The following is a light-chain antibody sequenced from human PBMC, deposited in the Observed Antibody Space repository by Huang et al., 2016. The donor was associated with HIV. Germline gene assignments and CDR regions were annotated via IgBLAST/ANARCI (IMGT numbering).Light chain of an antibody. Sequence: DIQMTQSPSSLSASVGDRVTITCRASQNSFTYLNWYQQKPGKAPMFLMYGASTLQRGGPLRLRGSGAGTHFTLTISGRQPEDFATYFCQQSYRSPFTFGPGTKVDI. CDR1: QNSFTY. V-gene: IGKV1-39*01. J-gene: IGKJ3*01. CDR2: GAS. CDR3: QQSYRSPFT.